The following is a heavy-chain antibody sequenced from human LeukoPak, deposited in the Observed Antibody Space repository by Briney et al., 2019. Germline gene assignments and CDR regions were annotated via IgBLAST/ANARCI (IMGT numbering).Heavy chain of an antibody. D-gene: IGHD3-16*01. CDR2: MNPNSGNT. CDR3: ARGGGGFDY. V-gene: IGHV1-8*01. J-gene: IGHJ4*02. CDR1: GYTLTELS. Sequence: ASVKVSCKVSGYTLTELSMHWVRQATGQGLEWMGWMNPNSGNTGYAQKFQGRVTMTRNTSISTAYMELSSLRSEDTAVYYCARGGGGFDYWGQGTLVTVSS.